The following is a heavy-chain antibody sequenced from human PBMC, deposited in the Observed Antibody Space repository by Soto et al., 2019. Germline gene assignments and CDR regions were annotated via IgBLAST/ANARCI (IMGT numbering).Heavy chain of an antibody. J-gene: IGHJ4*02. D-gene: IGHD3-22*01. CDR1: GGSISSYT. V-gene: IGHV1-69*04. CDR2: IIPILGIA. Sequence: GVPVEAACKASGGSISSYTICWVRQAPGKGLEWMGRIIPILGIANYAQKFQGRVTITADKSTSTAYMELSSVTAADTAVYYCARDPPPDYYDSSGQRLWGQGTLVTVSS. CDR3: ARDPPPDYYDSSGQRL.